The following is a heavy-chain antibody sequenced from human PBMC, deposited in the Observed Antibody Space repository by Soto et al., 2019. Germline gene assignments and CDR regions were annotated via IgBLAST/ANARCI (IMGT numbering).Heavy chain of an antibody. Sequence: PGGSLRLSCAASGFTFSSYNMNWVRQAPGKGLEWVSYISSSSSTIYYADSVKGRFTISRDNAKNSLYLQMNSLRAEDTAVYHCARSGDYVFIYYGMDVWGQGTTVTVSS. CDR1: GFTFSSYN. CDR2: ISSSSSTI. CDR3: ARSGDYVFIYYGMDV. D-gene: IGHD4-17*01. J-gene: IGHJ6*02. V-gene: IGHV3-48*01.